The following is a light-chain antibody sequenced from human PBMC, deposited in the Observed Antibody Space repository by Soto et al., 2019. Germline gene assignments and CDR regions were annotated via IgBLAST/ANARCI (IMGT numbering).Light chain of an antibody. CDR2: DAS. CDR1: HNIHRW. Sequence: QMTQSPSTLSASIGDRVTITCRASHNIHRWLAWYHQKPGMSPTLLISDASTLERGVPSRFSGSGSGTEFTLTISDVQTDDVGTSYCQYTDTYWPFGQGTKLEIK. J-gene: IGKJ1*01. V-gene: IGKV1-5*01. CDR3: QYTDTYWP.